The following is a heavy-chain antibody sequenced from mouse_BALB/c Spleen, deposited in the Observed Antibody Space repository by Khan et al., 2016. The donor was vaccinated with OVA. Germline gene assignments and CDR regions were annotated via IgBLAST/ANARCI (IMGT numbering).Heavy chain of an antibody. V-gene: IGHV9-4*02. CDR1: GYTFTTAG. J-gene: IGHJ1*01. CDR3: ASGYGYGWYFDV. D-gene: IGHD2-2*01. CDR2: INTHSGVP. Sequence: QIQLVRSGPELKKPGETVRISCKASGYTFTTAGMQWVQKMPGKGLKWIGWINTHSGVPKYAEDFKGRFAFSLETSASTAYLQITNLKNEDTATYFCASGYGYGWYFDVWGAGTTVTVSS.